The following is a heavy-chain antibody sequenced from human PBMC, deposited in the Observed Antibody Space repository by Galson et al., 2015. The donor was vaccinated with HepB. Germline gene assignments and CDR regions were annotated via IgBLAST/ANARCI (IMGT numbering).Heavy chain of an antibody. CDR1: GYSFTSYD. D-gene: IGHD1-26*01. Sequence: SVKVSCKASGYSFTSYDIIWVRQATGQGLEWMGWMNPNSGNTGYAQKFQGRVTMTRNTSITTAYMELSSLRSEDTAVYYCARGRGGSTGWWFDPWGQGTPVTVSS. J-gene: IGHJ5*02. CDR3: ARGRGGSTGWWFDP. CDR2: MNPNSGNT. V-gene: IGHV1-8*01.